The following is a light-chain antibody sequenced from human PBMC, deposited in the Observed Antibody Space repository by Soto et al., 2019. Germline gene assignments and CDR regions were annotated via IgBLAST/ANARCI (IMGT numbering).Light chain of an antibody. CDR1: QSVRRY. CDR3: QQRSDWPST. Sequence: EIVLTQSPATLSLSPGERATLSCRASQSVRRYLAWYQQKPGQAPRLLIYDASNRARGIPARFSGSGSGTDFTLTISSLEPEDFAVYYCQQRSDWPSTFGGGTKVEIK. CDR2: DAS. J-gene: IGKJ4*01. V-gene: IGKV3-11*01.